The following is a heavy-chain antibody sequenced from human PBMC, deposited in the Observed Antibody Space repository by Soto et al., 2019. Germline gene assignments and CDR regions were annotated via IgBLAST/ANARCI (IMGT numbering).Heavy chain of an antibody. CDR3: ARDQGVDFGSGVYYMDV. D-gene: IGHD3-3*01. V-gene: IGHV1-2*04. Sequence: ASVKVSCKASGYTFTGYYMHWVRQAPGQGLEWMGWINPNSGGTNYAQKFQGWVTMTRDTSISTAYMELSRLRSDDTAVYYCARDQGVDFGSGVYYMDVWSKGTTVTVSS. J-gene: IGHJ6*03. CDR1: GYTFTGYY. CDR2: INPNSGGT.